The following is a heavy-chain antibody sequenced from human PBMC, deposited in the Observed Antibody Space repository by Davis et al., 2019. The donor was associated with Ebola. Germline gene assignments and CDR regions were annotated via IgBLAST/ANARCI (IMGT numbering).Heavy chain of an antibody. CDR3: ARDFGGGSGSYFVY. J-gene: IGHJ4*02. D-gene: IGHD1-26*01. Sequence: AASVKVSCKASGGTFNTYSISWIRQAPGQGLEWMGGIIPLFGTPNYAERFQGRATITADKFANTIHMELSSLRSEDTAVYYCARDFGGGSGSYFVYWGQGSLVTVSS. CDR1: GGTFNTYS. V-gene: IGHV1-69*06. CDR2: IIPLFGTP.